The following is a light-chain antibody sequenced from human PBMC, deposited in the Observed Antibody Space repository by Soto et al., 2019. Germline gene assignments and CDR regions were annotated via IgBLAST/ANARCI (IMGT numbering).Light chain of an antibody. V-gene: IGLV1-40*01. CDR2: GNI. CDR3: QSYDSSLSGSVV. Sequence: QSVLTQPPSVSGAPGQRVTISCTGSSSNIGAGYDIHWYQQLPGTAPKLLIYGNINRPSGVPDRFSGSKSGTSASLAITGVQAEDEADYYCQSYDSSLSGSVVFGGGTKLTVL. CDR1: SSNIGAGYD. J-gene: IGLJ2*01.